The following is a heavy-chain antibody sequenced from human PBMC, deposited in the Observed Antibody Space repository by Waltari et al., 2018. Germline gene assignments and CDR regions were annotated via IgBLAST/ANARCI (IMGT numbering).Heavy chain of an antibody. CDR1: GFRFSDFA. D-gene: IGHD1-1*01. CDR2: ITKTGDDT. J-gene: IGHJ6*02. CDR3: ATYNLGFIYYRGLDV. V-gene: IGHV3-23*01. Sequence: EVQLLESGGGLVQPGGCLRPSCEDSGFRFSDFAMRWVRQAPGWGLEWVAAITKTGDDTYYADSVRGRLTVSRDNSKNTLYVQMNSLRAEDAAVYYCATYNLGFIYYRGLDVWGQGTTVTVSS.